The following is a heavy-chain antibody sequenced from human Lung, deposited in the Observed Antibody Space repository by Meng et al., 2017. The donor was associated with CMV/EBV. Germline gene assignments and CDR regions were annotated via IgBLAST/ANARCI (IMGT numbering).Heavy chain of an antibody. CDR2: INPNSGGT. D-gene: IGHD2-2*01. CDR1: GYTFTGYY. J-gene: IGHJ5*02. V-gene: IGHV1-2*02. CDR3: ARGVGYCSSTSCQVWFDP. Sequence: ASVKVSCKASGYTFTGYYMHWVRQAPGQGLEWMGWINPNSGGTNYAQKFQGRVTMTRETSISTAYMELSRLRSDDTAVYYCARGVGYCSSTSCQVWFDPWGQGTLVTVSS.